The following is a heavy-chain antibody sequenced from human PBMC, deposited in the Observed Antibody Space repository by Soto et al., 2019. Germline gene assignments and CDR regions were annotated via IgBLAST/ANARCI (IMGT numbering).Heavy chain of an antibody. CDR3: ATGGGYCSSTSCHTKGMDV. D-gene: IGHD2-2*02. CDR2: FDPEDGET. CDR1: GYTLTELS. Sequence: ASVKVSCKVSGYTLTELSMHWVRQAPGKGLEWMGGFDPEDGETIYAQKFQGRVTMTEGTSTDTAYMELSSLRSEDTAVYYCATGGGYCSSTSCHTKGMDVWGQGTPVTVSS. V-gene: IGHV1-24*01. J-gene: IGHJ6*02.